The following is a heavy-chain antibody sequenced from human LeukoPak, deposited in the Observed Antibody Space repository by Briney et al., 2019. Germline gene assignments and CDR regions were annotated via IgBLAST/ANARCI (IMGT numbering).Heavy chain of an antibody. V-gene: IGHV4-59*01. J-gene: IGHJ4*02. CDR1: GGSLSSYY. D-gene: IGHD5-12*01. CDR3: ARGKYRVATSY. CDR2: IYYSGST. Sequence: PSETLSLTCTVSGGSLSSYYWSWIRQSPGMGLEWIGFIYYSGSTSYSPSLKSRVTISVDTSKNQFSLKLSSVTAADTAVYYCARGKYRVATSYWGQGTLVTVSS.